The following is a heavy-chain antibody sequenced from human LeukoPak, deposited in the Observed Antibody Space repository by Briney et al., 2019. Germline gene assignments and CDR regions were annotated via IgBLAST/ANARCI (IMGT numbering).Heavy chain of an antibody. J-gene: IGHJ4*02. CDR1: GFTFSSYR. D-gene: IGHD3-16*02. CDR3: ARDLATRQRTGLYDS. Sequence: GGSLRLSCAASGFTFSSYRMNWVRQAPGKGLEWVSYISSSSSTIYYADSVKGRFTISRDNSRNTLYLQMNSLRAEDTAVYYCARDLATRQRTGLYDSWGQGALVTVSS. V-gene: IGHV3-48*01. CDR2: ISSSSSTI.